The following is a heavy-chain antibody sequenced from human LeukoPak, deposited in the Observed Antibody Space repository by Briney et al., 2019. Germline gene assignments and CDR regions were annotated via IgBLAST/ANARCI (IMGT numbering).Heavy chain of an antibody. J-gene: IGHJ5*01. D-gene: IGHD1-26*01. CDR2: IYYSGTT. V-gene: IGHV4-31*02. Sequence: PSETLSLTCTVSGDSIISGGYYWSWIRQHPGKGLEWIGYIYYSGTTYYNPSLKTRVTMSVDTSKNQFSLKLSSVTAADTAIYYYAGDPVGPGWFDSWGQGTLVTFSS. CDR1: GDSIISGGYY. CDR3: AGDPVGPGWFDS.